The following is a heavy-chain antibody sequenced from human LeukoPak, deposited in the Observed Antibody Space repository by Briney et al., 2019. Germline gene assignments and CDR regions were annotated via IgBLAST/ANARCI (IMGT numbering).Heavy chain of an antibody. J-gene: IGHJ4*02. D-gene: IGHD3-10*01. Sequence: PGGSLRLSCAASGFTFSSYWMSWVRQAPGKGLEWVANIKQDGSEKYYVDSVKGRFTISRDNAKNSLYLQMNSLRAEDTAVYYCARKHYGSESYFLDYWGQGTLVTVSS. CDR3: ARKHYGSESYFLDY. V-gene: IGHV3-7*03. CDR1: GFTFSSYW. CDR2: IKQDGSEK.